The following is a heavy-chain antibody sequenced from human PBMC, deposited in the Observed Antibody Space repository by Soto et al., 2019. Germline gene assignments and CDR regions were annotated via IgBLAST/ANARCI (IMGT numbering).Heavy chain of an antibody. Sequence: QLVESWGGLVQPGKSVRISCVASGFTFDDHTMHWVRQAPGRGLEWVSCISWNSGIIGYADSVKGRFTISRDNAKNSLYLRMDSLRPEDTAVYYCTKDTHSPSGYFEAFDVWGQGTKVTVSS. CDR3: TKDTHSPSGYFEAFDV. J-gene: IGHJ3*01. CDR1: GFTFDDHT. CDR2: ISWNSGII. V-gene: IGHV3-9*01. D-gene: IGHD3-22*01.